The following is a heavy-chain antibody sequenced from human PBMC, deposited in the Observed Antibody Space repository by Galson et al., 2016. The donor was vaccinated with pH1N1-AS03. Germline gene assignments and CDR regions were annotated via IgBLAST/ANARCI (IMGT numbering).Heavy chain of an antibody. V-gene: IGHV3-23*01. CDR2: SAGSDDKT. D-gene: IGHD3-10*01. Sequence: SLRLSCAASGSIFSNYQMSGVRQSPGKGLEWVSTSAGSDDKTYYADSVKGRFTISRDKSKNTLYLQMNTLRAEDTALYYCTTFAGTYYNGAYWGQGTLVTVSS. J-gene: IGHJ4*02. CDR3: TTFAGTYYNGAY. CDR1: GSIFSNYQ.